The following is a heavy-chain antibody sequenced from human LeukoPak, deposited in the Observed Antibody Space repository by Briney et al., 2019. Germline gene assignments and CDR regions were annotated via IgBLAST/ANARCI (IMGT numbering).Heavy chain of an antibody. J-gene: IGHJ4*02. CDR3: ARDARAAAGTFPLDY. Sequence: GGSLRLSCAASGFTFSSYSMNWVRQAPGKGLEWVSSISSSSSYIYYADSVKGRFTIPRDNAKNSLYLQMNSLRAEDTAVYYCARDARAAAGTFPLDYWGQGTLVTVSS. V-gene: IGHV3-21*01. CDR2: ISSSSSYI. CDR1: GFTFSSYS. D-gene: IGHD6-13*01.